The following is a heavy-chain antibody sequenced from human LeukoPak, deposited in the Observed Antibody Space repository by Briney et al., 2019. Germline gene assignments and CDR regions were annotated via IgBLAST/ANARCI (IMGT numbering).Heavy chain of an antibody. CDR1: GFTLSSYA. J-gene: IGHJ4*02. V-gene: IGHV3-64*02. CDR3: TRDGGSFCDFDY. D-gene: IGHD1-26*01. CDR2: INTDGRIT. Sequence: GGSLRLSCAASGFTLSSYAMSWVRQAPGKGLEYVSVINTDGRITYYADSVKGRFTISRDNSKNTVYLQMGSLRGEDMAVYYCTRDGGSFCDFDYWGQGALVTVSS.